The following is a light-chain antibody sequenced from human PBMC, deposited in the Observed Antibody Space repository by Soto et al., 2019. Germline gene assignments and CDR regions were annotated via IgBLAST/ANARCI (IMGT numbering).Light chain of an antibody. CDR3: RSYTKNTTLVV. V-gene: IGLV2-14*03. Sequence: QSVLTQPASVSGSPGQSITVSCTGTSSDVGLYNYVSWYQHHPGKAPKLMIYNVGNRPSGVSIRFSGTKSGNTASLAISVLQAEDEADYYCRSYTKNTTLVVFGTGTKVTVL. J-gene: IGLJ1*01. CDR1: SSDVGLYNY. CDR2: NVG.